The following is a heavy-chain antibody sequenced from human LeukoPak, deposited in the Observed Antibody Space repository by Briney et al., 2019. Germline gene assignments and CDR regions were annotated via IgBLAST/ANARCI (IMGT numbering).Heavy chain of an antibody. CDR2: IWYDGSNK. V-gene: IGHV3-33*01. CDR3: AREGFYCSGGSCYLDY. CDR1: GFTFSSYG. J-gene: IGHJ4*02. Sequence: PGGSLRLSCAASGFTFSSYGMHWVRQAPGKGLEWVAVIWYDGSNKYYADSVKGRFTISRDNSKNTLYLQMNSLRAEDTAVYYCAREGFYCSGGSCYLDYWGQGTLVTVSS. D-gene: IGHD2-15*01.